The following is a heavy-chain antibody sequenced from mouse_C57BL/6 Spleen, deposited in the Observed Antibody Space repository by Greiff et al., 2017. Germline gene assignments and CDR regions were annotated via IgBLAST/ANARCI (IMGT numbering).Heavy chain of an antibody. CDR3: ARRLGPFDY. D-gene: IGHD4-1*01. Sequence: EVQLQESGPGLVKPSQSLSLTCSVTGYSITSGYYWYWIRQFPGNKLEWMGYISYDGSNNYNPSLKNRITLTRDTSKDQFFLKLNSVTTEDTATYYCARRLGPFDYWGQGTTLTVSS. J-gene: IGHJ2*01. V-gene: IGHV3-6*01. CDR2: ISYDGSN. CDR1: GYSITSGYY.